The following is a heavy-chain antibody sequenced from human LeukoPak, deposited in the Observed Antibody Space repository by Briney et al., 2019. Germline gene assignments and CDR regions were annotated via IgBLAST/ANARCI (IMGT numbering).Heavy chain of an antibody. J-gene: IGHJ4*02. CDR2: IYSGGNT. CDR3: ARGGIQLWKWAFDY. CDR1: GFTFGSYA. V-gene: IGHV3-23*03. D-gene: IGHD5-18*01. Sequence: GGSLRLSCAASGFTFGSYAMSWVRQAPGQGLEWVSVIYSGGNTYYADSVKGRFTISRDNSKNTLYLQMNSLRAEDTAVYYCARGGIQLWKWAFDYWGQGTLVTVSS.